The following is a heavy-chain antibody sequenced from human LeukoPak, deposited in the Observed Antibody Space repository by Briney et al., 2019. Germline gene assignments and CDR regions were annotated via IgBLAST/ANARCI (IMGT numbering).Heavy chain of an antibody. CDR2: IIPIFGTA. D-gene: IGHD2-15*01. CDR3: ARALHTNVAATVEVED. J-gene: IGHJ4*02. Sequence: GASVKVSCKASGYTFTSYGISWVRQAPGQGLEWMGGIIPIFGTANYAQKFQGRGTITADESTSTAYMELSSLRSEDTAVYYCARALHTNVAATVEVEDWGQGTLVTVSS. CDR1: GYTFTSYG. V-gene: IGHV1-69*13.